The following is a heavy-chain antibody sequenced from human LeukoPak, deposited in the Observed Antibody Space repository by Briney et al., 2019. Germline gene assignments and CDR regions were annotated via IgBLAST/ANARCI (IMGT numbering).Heavy chain of an antibody. V-gene: IGHV3-23*01. CDR1: GFTFSSYA. CDR2: ISGSGGST. D-gene: IGHD5-18*01. Sequence: GGSLRLSCAASGFTFSSYAMSWVRQAPGKGLERVSAISGSGGSTYYADSVKGRFTISRDNSKNTLYLQMNSLRAEDTAVYYCAKLDTAMVREYYFDYWGQGTLVTVSS. J-gene: IGHJ4*02. CDR3: AKLDTAMVREYYFDY.